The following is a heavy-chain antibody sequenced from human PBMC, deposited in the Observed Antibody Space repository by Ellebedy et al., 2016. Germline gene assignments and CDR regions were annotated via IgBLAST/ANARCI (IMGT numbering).Heavy chain of an antibody. CDR1: EFTFSTYW. CDR3: ARDTKRWVNGEGPFDI. J-gene: IGHJ3*02. V-gene: IGHV3-7*03. Sequence: GESLKISXAASEFTFSTYWMSWIRQAPGKGLEWVAEIKQDGSEKYYVDSVKGRFTISRDNAKNSLFLHMNSLRVEDTAVYYCARDTKRWVNGEGPFDIWGQGTVVTVSS. D-gene: IGHD5-24*01. CDR2: IKQDGSEK.